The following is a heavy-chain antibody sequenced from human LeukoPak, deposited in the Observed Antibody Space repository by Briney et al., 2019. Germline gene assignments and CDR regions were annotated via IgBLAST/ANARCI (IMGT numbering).Heavy chain of an antibody. CDR2: IIPILGIA. J-gene: IGHJ4*02. D-gene: IGHD4-23*01. Sequence: SVKVSCKASGGTFSSYAISWVRQAPGQGLEWMGRIIPILGIANYAQKFQGRVTITADESTNTAFIELSSLTSEDTAVYYCASPNYGGDSAYFDYWGQGTLLTVSS. CDR1: GGTFSSYA. V-gene: IGHV1-69*04. CDR3: ASPNYGGDSAYFDY.